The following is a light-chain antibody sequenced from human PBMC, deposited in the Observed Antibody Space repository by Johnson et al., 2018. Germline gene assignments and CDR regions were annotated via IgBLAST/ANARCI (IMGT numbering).Light chain of an antibody. CDR1: SSNIGNNY. J-gene: IGLJ1*01. V-gene: IGLV1-51*02. CDR3: GTWDSSLSAGNV. CDR2: ENN. Sequence: QSVLTQPPSVSAAPGQKVTISCSGSSSNIGNNYVSWYQQLPGTAPKLLIYENNKRPSGIPDRFSGSKSGTSATLCITGLQTGDEADYYCGTWDSSLSAGNVFGTGTKVTAL.